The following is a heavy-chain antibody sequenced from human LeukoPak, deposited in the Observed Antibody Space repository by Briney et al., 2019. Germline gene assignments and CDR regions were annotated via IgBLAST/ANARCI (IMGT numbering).Heavy chain of an antibody. CDR3: ARDGPTKRIAVAGTKDY. J-gene: IGHJ4*02. CDR2: ISYDGSNK. V-gene: IGHV3-30-3*01. Sequence: GGSLRLSCAVSGFIFSSCAMHWVRQAPGKGLEWVAVISYDGSNKYYADSVKGRFTISRDNSKNTLYLQMNSLRAEDTAVYYCARDGPTKRIAVAGTKDYWGQGTLVTVSS. D-gene: IGHD6-19*01. CDR1: GFIFSSCA.